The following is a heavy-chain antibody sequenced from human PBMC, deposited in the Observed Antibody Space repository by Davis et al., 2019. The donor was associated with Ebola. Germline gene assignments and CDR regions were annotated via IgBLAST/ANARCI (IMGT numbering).Heavy chain of an antibody. CDR3: AKENGAVAGKGY. CDR2: MSGSTGSS. Sequence: PGGSLRLSCAASGFTFSSYAMSWVRQAPGKGLEWVSAMSGSTGSSYYADSVKGRFTISRDNSKNTLYLQMNSLRAEDTAIYYCAKENGAVAGKGYWGQGTLVTVSS. CDR1: GFTFSSYA. V-gene: IGHV3-23*01. D-gene: IGHD6-19*01. J-gene: IGHJ4*02.